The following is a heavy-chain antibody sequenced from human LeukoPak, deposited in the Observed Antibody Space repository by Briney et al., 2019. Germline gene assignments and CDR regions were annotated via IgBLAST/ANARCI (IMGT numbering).Heavy chain of an antibody. Sequence: SETLSLTCTVSGGSISSYYWSWIRQPPGKGLEWIGYIYYSGSTNYNPSLKSRVTISVDTSKNQFSLKLSSVTAADTAVYYCAGGGYDLDYWGQGTLVTVSS. J-gene: IGHJ4*02. D-gene: IGHD5-12*01. CDR3: AGGGYDLDY. CDR2: IYYSGST. CDR1: GGSISSYY. V-gene: IGHV4-59*01.